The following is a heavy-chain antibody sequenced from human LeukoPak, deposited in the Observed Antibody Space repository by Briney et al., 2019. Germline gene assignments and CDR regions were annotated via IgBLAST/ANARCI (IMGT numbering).Heavy chain of an antibody. CDR1: GYTFTSYD. CDR2: MNPNSGNT. CDR3: ARGLPRDPYYYDSSGYYSLGDY. Sequence: ASVKVSCKASGYTFTSYDINWVRQATGQGLEWMGWMNPNSGNTGYAQKFQGRVTITRNTSISTAYMELSSLRSEDTAVYYCARGLPRDPYYYDSSGYYSLGDYWGQGTLVTVSS. V-gene: IGHV1-8*03. D-gene: IGHD3-22*01. J-gene: IGHJ4*02.